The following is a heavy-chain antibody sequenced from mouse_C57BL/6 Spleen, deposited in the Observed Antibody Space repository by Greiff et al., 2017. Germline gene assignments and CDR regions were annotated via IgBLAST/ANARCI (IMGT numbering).Heavy chain of an antibody. CDR3: ARDNLDAMDY. CDR1: GFTFSDYY. D-gene: IGHD1-3*01. V-gene: IGHV5-16*01. J-gene: IGHJ4*01. CDR2: INYDGSST. Sequence: EVMLVESEGGLVQPGSSMKLSCTASGFTFSDYYMAWVRQVPEKGLEWVANINYDGSSTYYLDSLKSRFIISRDNAKNILYLQMSSLKSEDTATYYCARDNLDAMDYWGQGTSVTVSS.